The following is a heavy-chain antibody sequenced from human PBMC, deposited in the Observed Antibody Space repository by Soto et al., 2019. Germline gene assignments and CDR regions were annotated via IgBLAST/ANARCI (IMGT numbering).Heavy chain of an antibody. CDR2: IYYSGST. Sequence: SETLSLTCTVSGGSISSSSYYWGWIRQPPGKGLEWIGSIYYSGSTYYNPSLKSRVTISVDTSKNQFSLKLSSVTAADTAVYYCARLPRAKALRIAKDAFDIWGQGKMVTVS. V-gene: IGHV4-39*01. J-gene: IGHJ3*02. CDR1: GGSISSSSYY. CDR3: ARLPRAKALRIAKDAFDI. D-gene: IGHD2-21*01.